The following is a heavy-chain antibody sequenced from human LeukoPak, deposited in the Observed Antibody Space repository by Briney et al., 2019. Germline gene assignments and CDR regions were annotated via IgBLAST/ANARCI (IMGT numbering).Heavy chain of an antibody. CDR2: INHSGST. V-gene: IGHV4-34*01. J-gene: IGHJ4*02. Sequence: SETLSLTCAVYGGSFSGYYWSWIRQPPGKGLEWIGEINHSGSTNYNPSLKSRVTISVDTSKNQFSLKLSSVTAADTAVYYCARRAYSSPLLRWGQGTLVTVSS. D-gene: IGHD3-16*01. CDR1: GGSFSGYY. CDR3: ARRAYSSPLLR.